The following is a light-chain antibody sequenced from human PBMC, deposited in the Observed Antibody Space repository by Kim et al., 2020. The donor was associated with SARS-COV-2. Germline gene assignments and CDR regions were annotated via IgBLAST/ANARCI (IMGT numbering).Light chain of an antibody. V-gene: IGKV1-39*01. CDR1: QSITTY. CDR2: AAS. J-gene: IGKJ4*01. Sequence: DIQMTQSPSSLSASVGDRVTITCRASQSITTYLNWYQQKPGMAPKLLIYAASSLQSGVPSRFSGSGSGTDFILTINSLQPEDFATYYCQKSYSTPLTFGGGTKVDIK. CDR3: QKSYSTPLT.